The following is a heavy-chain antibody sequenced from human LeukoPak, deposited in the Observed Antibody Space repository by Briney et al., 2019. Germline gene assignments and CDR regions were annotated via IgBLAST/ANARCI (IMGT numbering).Heavy chain of an antibody. CDR1: GGSIGSGGYS. CDR3: ARGPRILDNWFDP. J-gene: IGHJ5*02. V-gene: IGHV4-30-2*01. CDR2: IYHSGST. D-gene: IGHD2-15*01. Sequence: SQTLSLTCAVSGGSIGSGGYSWSWIRQPPGKGLEWIGYIYHSGSTYYNPSLKSRVTISVDRSKNQFSLKLSSVTAADTAVYYCARGPRILDNWFDPWGQGTLVTVSS.